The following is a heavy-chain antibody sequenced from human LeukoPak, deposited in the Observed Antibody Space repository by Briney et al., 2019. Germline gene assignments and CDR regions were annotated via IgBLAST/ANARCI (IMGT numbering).Heavy chain of an antibody. Sequence: GESLKISCKGSGYNFTSYWTGWVRQMPGKGLEWMGIIFPGDSDTRYSPSFQGQVTISADKSISTAYLQWSSLKASDTAMYYCARQSYCSSTSCYLVAFDIWGQGTMVTVSS. CDR1: GYNFTSYW. CDR2: IFPGDSDT. D-gene: IGHD2-2*01. V-gene: IGHV5-51*01. J-gene: IGHJ3*02. CDR3: ARQSYCSSTSCYLVAFDI.